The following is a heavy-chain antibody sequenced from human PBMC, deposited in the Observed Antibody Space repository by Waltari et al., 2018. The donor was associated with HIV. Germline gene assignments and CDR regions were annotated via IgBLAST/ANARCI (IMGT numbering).Heavy chain of an antibody. V-gene: IGHV1-45*02. J-gene: IGHJ5*02. D-gene: IGHD2-21*02. Sequence: QMQLVQSGAEVNKTGSSVKVSCKASGYTFTYLYLHWVRQAPGQALEWMGWITPFNGNTNYAQKFQDRVTITRDRSMSTAYMELSSLRSEDTAMYYCATCGGDCPEGWFDPWGQGTLVTVSS. CDR1: GYTFTYLY. CDR3: ATCGGDCPEGWFDP. CDR2: ITPFNGNT.